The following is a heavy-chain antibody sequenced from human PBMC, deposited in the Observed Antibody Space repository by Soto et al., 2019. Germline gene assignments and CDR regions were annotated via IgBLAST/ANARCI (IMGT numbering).Heavy chain of an antibody. CDR2: TYYRSKWYN. V-gene: IGHV6-1*01. D-gene: IGHD6-19*01. Sequence: PSQTLSLTCAISGDSVSSNSAAWNWIRQSPSRGLEWLGRTYYRSKWYNDYAVSVKSRITINPDTSKNQFSLQLNSVTPEDTAVYYCARAGAYERHLAVAEGHAFDIWGQGTMVTVSS. J-gene: IGHJ3*02. CDR3: ARAGAYERHLAVAEGHAFDI. CDR1: GDSVSSNSAA.